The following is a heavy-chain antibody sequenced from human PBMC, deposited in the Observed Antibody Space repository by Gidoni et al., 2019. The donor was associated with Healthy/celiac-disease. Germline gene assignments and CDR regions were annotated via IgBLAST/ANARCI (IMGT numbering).Heavy chain of an antibody. V-gene: IGHV3-9*01. CDR2: ISWNSGSI. D-gene: IGHD3-22*01. CDR3: AKDYSYYYDSSAMDY. Sequence: EVQLVESGGGLVQPGRSLRLSCAPPGFSFDVDAMHWVRQAPGKGMEWVSGISWNSGSIGYADSVKGRFTISRDNAKNSLYLQMNSLRAEDTALYYCAKDYSYYYDSSAMDYWGQGTLVTVSS. J-gene: IGHJ4*02. CDR1: GFSFDVDA.